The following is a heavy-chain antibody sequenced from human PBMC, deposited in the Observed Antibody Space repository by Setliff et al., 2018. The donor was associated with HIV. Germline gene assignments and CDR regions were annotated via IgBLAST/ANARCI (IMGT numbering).Heavy chain of an antibody. CDR3: ARERLSDAFDI. CDR1: GGTFSSYA. Sequence: ASVKVSCKASGGTFSSYAISWVRQAPGQGLEWMGGIITILGIANYAQKFQGRVTITTDESTSTAYMELSSLRSEDTAVYYCARERLSDAFDIWGQGTMVTVSS. V-gene: IGHV1-69*10. D-gene: IGHD2-21*02. CDR2: IITILGIA. J-gene: IGHJ3*02.